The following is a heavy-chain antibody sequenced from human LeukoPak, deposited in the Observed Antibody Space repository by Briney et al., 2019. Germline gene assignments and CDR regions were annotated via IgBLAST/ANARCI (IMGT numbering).Heavy chain of an antibody. V-gene: IGHV4-59*01. D-gene: IGHD3-16*02. Sequence: SETLSLTCTVSGDSISSYHWSWIRQPPGKGLEWIGYISYSGGPNYNPSHKSRVTISVDTSKNQFSLKLTSVTAADTAVYYCARDRCYDYVWGSYRCSFDYWGQGALVTVSS. CDR3: ARDRCYDYVWGSYRCSFDY. CDR1: GDSISSYH. J-gene: IGHJ4*02. CDR2: ISYSGGP.